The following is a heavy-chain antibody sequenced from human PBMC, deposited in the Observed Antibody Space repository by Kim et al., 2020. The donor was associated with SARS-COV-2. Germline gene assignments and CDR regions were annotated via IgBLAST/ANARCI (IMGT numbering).Heavy chain of an antibody. J-gene: IGHJ4*02. CDR3: ARVMRDSSSSTPDY. V-gene: IGHV3-33*01. Sequence: GGSLRLSCAASGFIFSKYGMHWVRQAPGKGLEWLAVIWYVGNDKYYADSVKGRLTVSRDNSKNTLYMEVNSLRVEDTAVYYCARVMRDSSSSTPDYWGQGTLVTVSS. CDR2: IWYVGNDK. D-gene: IGHD6-6*01. CDR1: GFIFSKYG.